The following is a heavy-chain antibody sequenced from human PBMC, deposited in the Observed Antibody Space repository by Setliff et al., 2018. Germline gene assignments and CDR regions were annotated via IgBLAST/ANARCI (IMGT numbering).Heavy chain of an antibody. J-gene: IGHJ4*02. V-gene: IGHV3-64D*09. CDR2: ISSNGGST. CDR1: GFTFSSYA. Sequence: LSCSASGFTFSSYAMHWVRQAPGKGLEYVSAISSNGGSTYYADSVKGRFTISRDNSKNTLYLQMSSLRAEDTAVYYCVKDGTTYYYDSSGLGEYFDYWGQGTLVTVSS. D-gene: IGHD3-22*01. CDR3: VKDGTTYYYDSSGLGEYFDY.